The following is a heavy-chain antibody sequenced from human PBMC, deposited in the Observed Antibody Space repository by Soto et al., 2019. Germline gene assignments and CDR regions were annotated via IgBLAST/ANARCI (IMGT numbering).Heavy chain of an antibody. CDR1: GYTFTSYG. Sequence: ASVKVSCKASGYTFTSYGINWVRQATGQGLEWMGWMNPYSGNTSYAQKLQGRVTMTRNTSISTAYMELGSLRSEDTAVYYCARRGRLGLRDVWGKGTTVTVSS. CDR3: ARRGRLGLRDV. CDR2: MNPYSGNT. D-gene: IGHD3-16*01. V-gene: IGHV1-8*02. J-gene: IGHJ6*04.